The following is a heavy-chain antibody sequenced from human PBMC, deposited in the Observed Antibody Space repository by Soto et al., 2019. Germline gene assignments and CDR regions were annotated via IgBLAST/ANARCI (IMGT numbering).Heavy chain of an antibody. D-gene: IGHD6-19*01. CDR1: GGSISSSSYC. CDR3: ARHAGHTSGLTDY. V-gene: IGHV4-39*01. CDR2: IYYSGST. Sequence: SETLSLTCTVAGGSISSSSYCWGWTRQPPGKGMEWSGSIYYSGSTYYNPSLKSRVTISVDTSKNQFSLKLCSVTAADTGVYYCARHAGHTSGLTDYWGQGTLVTVSS. J-gene: IGHJ4*02.